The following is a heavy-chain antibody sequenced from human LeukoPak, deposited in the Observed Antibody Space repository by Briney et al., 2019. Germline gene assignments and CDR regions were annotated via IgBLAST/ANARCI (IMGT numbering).Heavy chain of an antibody. V-gene: IGHV3-53*01. D-gene: IGHD1-26*01. CDR1: GFTVSSNY. CDR3: AKDQWELPFDY. Sequence: GGSLRLSCAASGFTVSSNYMSWVRQAPGKGLEWVSVIYSGGSTYYADSVKGRFTISRDNSKNTLYLQMNSLRAEDTAVYYCAKDQWELPFDYWGQGTLVTVSS. J-gene: IGHJ4*02. CDR2: IYSGGST.